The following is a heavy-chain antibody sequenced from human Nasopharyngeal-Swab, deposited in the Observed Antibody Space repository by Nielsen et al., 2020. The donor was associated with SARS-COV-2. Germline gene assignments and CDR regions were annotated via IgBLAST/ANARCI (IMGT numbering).Heavy chain of an antibody. V-gene: IGHV4-34*01. CDR3: ARGGGVPGGSLGRFAQPDAFDI. CDR2: INHSGST. Sequence: VRQMPGKGLEWIGEINHSGSTNYNPSLKSRVTISVDTSKNQFSLKLSSVTAADTAVYYCARGGGVPGGSLGRFAQPDAFDIWGQGTMVTVSS. D-gene: IGHD2-15*01. J-gene: IGHJ3*02.